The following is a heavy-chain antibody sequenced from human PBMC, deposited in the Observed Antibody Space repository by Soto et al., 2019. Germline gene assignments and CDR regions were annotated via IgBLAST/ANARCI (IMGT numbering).Heavy chain of an antibody. J-gene: IGHJ4*02. V-gene: IGHV4-34*01. D-gene: IGHD3-10*01. CDR3: ARDKITCPFEH. CDR1: GGSFSGYY. Sequence: QVQLQQWGAGLLKPSETLSLTCAVYGGSFSGYYWTWIRQPPGTGLEWIGEINHSGSTNYNPSLKSPVTKTGDTSQNQFSPKLTSLTGGDPAVDYWARDKITCPFEHWGQGTLVTVSS. CDR2: INHSGST.